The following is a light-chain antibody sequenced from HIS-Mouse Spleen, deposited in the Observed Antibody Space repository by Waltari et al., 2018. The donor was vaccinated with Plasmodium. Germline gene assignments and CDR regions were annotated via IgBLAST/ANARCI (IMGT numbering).Light chain of an antibody. CDR3: QSADSSGTYQV. CDR1: ALPKHY. V-gene: IGLV3-25*03. Sequence: SYELTQPPSVSVSPGQTARITCSGDALPKHYAYWYQQKPGQAPALVIYKDSERPSGIPERFSGSSSGTTVTLTISGVQAEDEADYYCQSADSSGTYQVFGGGTKLTVL. CDR2: KDS. J-gene: IGLJ2*01.